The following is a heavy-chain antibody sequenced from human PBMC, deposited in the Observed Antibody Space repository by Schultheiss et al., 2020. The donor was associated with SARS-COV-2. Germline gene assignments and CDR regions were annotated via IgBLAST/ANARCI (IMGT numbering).Heavy chain of an antibody. CDR1: GGSISSGGYY. Sequence: SETLSLTCTVSGGSISSGGYYWSWIRQHPGKGLEWIGYIYYSGSTYYNPSLKSRVTISVDTSKNQLSLKLSSVTAADTAVYYCARLARGNYFDYWGQGTLVTVSS. CDR3: ARLARGNYFDY. CDR2: IYYSGST. D-gene: IGHD3-10*01. V-gene: IGHV4-31*03. J-gene: IGHJ4*02.